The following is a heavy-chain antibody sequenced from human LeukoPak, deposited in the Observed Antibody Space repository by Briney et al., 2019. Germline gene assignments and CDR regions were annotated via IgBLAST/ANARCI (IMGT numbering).Heavy chain of an antibody. V-gene: IGHV3-64*01. CDR2: ISSNGGST. D-gene: IGHD1-26*01. CDR1: GFTFSDYY. CDR3: AREAYSGSYSAFDP. Sequence: GGSLRLSCAASGFTFSDYYMSWIRQAPGKGLEYVSAISSNGGSTYYANSVKGRFTISRDNSKNTLYLQMGSLRAEDMAVYYCAREAYSGSYSAFDPWGQGTLVTVSS. J-gene: IGHJ5*02.